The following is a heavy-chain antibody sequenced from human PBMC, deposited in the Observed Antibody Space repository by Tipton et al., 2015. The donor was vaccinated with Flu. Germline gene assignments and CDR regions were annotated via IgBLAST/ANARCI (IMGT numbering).Heavy chain of an antibody. Sequence: GSLRLSCAASGFTFSDYWMHWVRQAPGKGLVWVPRIDFDGGDSRYADSVRGRLTISRDNAENTLFLQMNSLRVEDTAVYYCVRAIAAAGIRWGQATLVTVSS. J-gene: IGHJ4*02. CDR3: VRAIAAAGIR. CDR1: GFTFSDYW. V-gene: IGHV3-74*01. D-gene: IGHD6-13*01. CDR2: IDFDGGDS.